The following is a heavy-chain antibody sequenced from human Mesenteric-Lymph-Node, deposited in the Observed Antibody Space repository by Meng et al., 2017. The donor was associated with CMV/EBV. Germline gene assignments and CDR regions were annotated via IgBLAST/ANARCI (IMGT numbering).Heavy chain of an antibody. V-gene: IGHV1-18*04. CDR3: ARGRWGFDP. D-gene: IGHD5-24*01. J-gene: IGHJ5*02. CDR2: ISTYNGNT. Sequence: TVSCQPSGYPFTDYSITWVRQAPGQGLEWMAWISTYNGNTNYVPKLQGRVTVTTDTSTSTVYMELRSLRSDDTAIYYCARGRWGFDPWGQGTLVTVSS. CDR1: GYPFTDYS.